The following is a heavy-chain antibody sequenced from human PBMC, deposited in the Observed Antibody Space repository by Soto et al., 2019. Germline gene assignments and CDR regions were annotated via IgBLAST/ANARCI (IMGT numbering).Heavy chain of an antibody. CDR1: GYNFTSYG. CDR2: ISAYNGNT. D-gene: IGHD2-15*01. J-gene: IGHJ6*04. V-gene: IGHV1-18*01. CDR3: AIGVVAANYYYYYGMDV. Sequence: GASVKVSCKASGYNFTSYGISWVRQAPGQGLEWMGWISAYNGNTNYAEKRQCRVTMTTDTSTSTAYMELRSLRSADTAVYYCAIGVVAANYYYYYGMDVGGKGTTCTVSS.